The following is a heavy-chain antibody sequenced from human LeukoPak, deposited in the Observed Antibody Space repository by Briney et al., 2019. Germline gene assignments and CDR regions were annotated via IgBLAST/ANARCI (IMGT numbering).Heavy chain of an antibody. V-gene: IGHV4-39*07. CDR2: INNSGST. D-gene: IGHD5/OR15-5a*01. J-gene: IGHJ4*02. CDR3: ARDRVSWHYFDY. Sequence: SETLSLTCIVSGGSISSGAYYWAWIRQPPEKGLEWIVTINNSGSTFYNPSLKSRVTISVDTSKNQFSLKVTSVTAADTAMYYCARDRVSWHYFDYWGQGTLLTVSS. CDR1: GGSISSGAYY.